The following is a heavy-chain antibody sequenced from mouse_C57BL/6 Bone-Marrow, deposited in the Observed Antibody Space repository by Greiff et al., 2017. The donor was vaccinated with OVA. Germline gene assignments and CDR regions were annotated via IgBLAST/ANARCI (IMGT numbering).Heavy chain of an antibody. V-gene: IGHV1-42*01. D-gene: IGHD1-2*01. CDR1: GYSFTGYY. J-gene: IGHJ1*03. Sequence: EVQLVESGPELVKPGASVKISCKASGYSFTGYYMNWVKQSPEKSLEWIGEISPSTGGTSYTQKFKAKATLSVDKSSSTVYMQLNSLTSEDSAVYYCARRDYGAWYFDVWGTGTTVTVSS. CDR3: ARRDYGAWYFDV. CDR2: ISPSTGGT.